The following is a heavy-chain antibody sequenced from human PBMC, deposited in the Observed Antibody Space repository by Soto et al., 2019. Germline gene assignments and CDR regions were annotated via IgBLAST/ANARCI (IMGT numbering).Heavy chain of an antibody. CDR1: GGSISSGDYY. J-gene: IGHJ3*02. CDR2: IYYSGST. Sequence: SLTCTVSGGSISSGDYYWSWIRQPPGKGLEWIGYIYYSGSTYYNPSLKSRVTISVDTSKNQFSLKLSSVTAADTAVYYCARGGYMTSSIPRAFDIWGQGTMVTVSS. D-gene: IGHD5-12*01. CDR3: ARGGYMTSSIPRAFDI. V-gene: IGHV4-30-4*01.